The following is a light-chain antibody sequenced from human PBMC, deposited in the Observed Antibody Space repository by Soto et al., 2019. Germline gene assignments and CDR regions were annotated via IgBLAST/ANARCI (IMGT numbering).Light chain of an antibody. CDR2: QDS. CDR3: CSYAGSLTWV. J-gene: IGLJ3*02. CDR1: TDVESDRL. V-gene: IGLV2-23*01. Sequence: QSALTQPASVSGSPGQPITISCTGTTDVESDRLVSWYQQYPGKAPKLIIYQDSMRPSGVSDRFSASKSGDTASLTISGLWPEDEGDYYCCSYAGSLTWVFGVGTKLTVL.